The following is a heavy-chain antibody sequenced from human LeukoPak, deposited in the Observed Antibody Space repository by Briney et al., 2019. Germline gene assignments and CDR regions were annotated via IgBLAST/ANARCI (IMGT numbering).Heavy chain of an antibody. CDR1: GFTFSSYA. D-gene: IGHD5-18*01. J-gene: IGHJ4*02. V-gene: IGHV3-33*01. Sequence: PGRSLRLSCAASGFTFSSYAMHWVRQAPGKGLEWVTVIWYDGSNKHYTDSVKGRFTISRDNSKNTLYLQMNSLRVEDTAVYYCARDRRGFSYGYWGFDYWGQGTLVTVSS. CDR2: IWYDGSNK. CDR3: ARDRRGFSYGYWGFDY.